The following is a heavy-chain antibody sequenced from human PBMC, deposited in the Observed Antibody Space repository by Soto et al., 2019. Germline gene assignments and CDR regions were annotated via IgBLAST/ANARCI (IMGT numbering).Heavy chain of an antibody. Sequence: PSETLSLTCAVYGGSFSGYYWSWIRQPPGKGLEWIGEINHSGSTNYNPSLKSRVTISVDTSKNQFSLKLSSVTAADTAVYYCARGRYSGYAFYGMDVWGQGTTVTVSS. D-gene: IGHD5-12*01. V-gene: IGHV4-34*01. J-gene: IGHJ6*02. CDR2: INHSGST. CDR1: GGSFSGYY. CDR3: ARGRYSGYAFYGMDV.